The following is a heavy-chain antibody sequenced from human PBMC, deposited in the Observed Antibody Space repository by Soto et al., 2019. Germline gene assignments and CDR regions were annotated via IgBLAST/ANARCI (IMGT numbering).Heavy chain of an antibody. CDR1: GFTISNNA. CDR2: SSGGGGDT. CDR3: ARDVSAYSFS. Sequence: EVQLLESGGGLVQPGGSLRLSCAASGFTISNNAMNWVRQAPRKGLERVSTTFSSGGGGDTREADSVTGRFTISRDNSKNTLYLQMNSLRAEYKGVCDCARDVSAYSFSWGQGTLVTVSS. V-gene: IGHV3-23*01. J-gene: IGHJ5*02. D-gene: IGHD3-16*01.